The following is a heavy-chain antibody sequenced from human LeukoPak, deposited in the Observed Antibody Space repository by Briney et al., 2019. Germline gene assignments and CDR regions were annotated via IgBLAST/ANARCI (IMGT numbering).Heavy chain of an antibody. J-gene: IGHJ3*02. CDR3: ARGISGSFDAFDI. Sequence: SETLSRTCAVSGYSISGGYYWGWTRQPPGKWLEWIGSIYHSGSTYYNPSLKIRVTISVDTSKNQFSLKLSSVTAADTAVYYCARGISGSFDAFDIWGQGTMVTVSS. CDR2: IYHSGST. D-gene: IGHD1-26*01. V-gene: IGHV4-38-2*01. CDR1: GYSISGGYY.